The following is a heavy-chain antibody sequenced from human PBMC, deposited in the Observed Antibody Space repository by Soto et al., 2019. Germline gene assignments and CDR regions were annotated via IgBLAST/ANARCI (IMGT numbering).Heavy chain of an antibody. D-gene: IGHD3-22*01. V-gene: IGHV4-39*01. J-gene: IGHJ6*02. CDR3: ARRLYYDSSGFEGGGMDV. CDR1: GGSISSSSYY. CDR2: IYYSGST. Sequence: PSETLSLTCTVSGGSISSSSYYWGWIRQPPGKGLEWIGSIYYSGSTYYNPSLKSRVTISVDTSKNQFSLKLRSVTAADTAVYYCARRLYYDSSGFEGGGMDVWCQGTTVT.